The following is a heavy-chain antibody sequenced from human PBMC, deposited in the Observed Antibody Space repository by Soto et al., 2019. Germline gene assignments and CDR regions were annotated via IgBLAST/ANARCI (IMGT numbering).Heavy chain of an antibody. V-gene: IGHV1-69*05. CDR1: GGTFDNSA. CDR3: ARDKGRLQVGGNYYYAMDV. CDR2: IIPIFPTP. Sequence: QVQLVQSGAEVKKPGSSVTVSCKASGGTFDNSAIRWVRQAPGQGLEWMGGIIPIFPTPDYSQKFQGRVSINTDDSTSTAYMELTSMRSEDTAVYCCARDKGRLQVGGNYYYAMDVWGQGTTVTVSS. J-gene: IGHJ6*02. D-gene: IGHD2-2*01.